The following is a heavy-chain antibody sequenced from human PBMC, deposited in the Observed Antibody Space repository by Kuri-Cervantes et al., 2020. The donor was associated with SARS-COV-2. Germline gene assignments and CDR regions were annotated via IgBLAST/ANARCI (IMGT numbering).Heavy chain of an antibody. CDR1: GGSFSGYF. CDR3: ARGSAAFGGGGLVLSWFDP. V-gene: IGHV4-34*01. Sequence: ETLSLTCAVYGGSFSGYFWTWIRQPPGKGLEWIGEINHSGSTNYNPSLKSRVAISVDTSKNQFSLSLSSVTAADTAVYYCARGSAAFGGGGLVLSWFDPWGQGILVTVSS. D-gene: IGHD2-21*01. CDR2: INHSGST. J-gene: IGHJ5*02.